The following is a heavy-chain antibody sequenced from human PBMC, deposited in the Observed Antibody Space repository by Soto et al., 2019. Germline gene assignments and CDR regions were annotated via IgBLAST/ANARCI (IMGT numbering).Heavy chain of an antibody. CDR1: GYTFTSYG. V-gene: IGHV1-18*01. Sequence: ASAKVSCKASGYTFTSYGISWVRQAPGQGLEWMGWISAYNGNTNYAQKLQGRVTMTTDTSTSTAYMELRSLRSDDTAVYYCVRDYSSGWYWSAFDIWGQGTMVTVSS. CDR2: ISAYNGNT. CDR3: VRDYSSGWYWSAFDI. J-gene: IGHJ3*02. D-gene: IGHD6-19*01.